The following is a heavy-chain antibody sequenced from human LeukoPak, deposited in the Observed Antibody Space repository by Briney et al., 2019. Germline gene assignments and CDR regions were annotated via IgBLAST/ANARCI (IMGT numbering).Heavy chain of an antibody. Sequence: GGSLRLSCAASGFLFSSFEVNWVRQAPGKGLEWVSYISSSGITIYYADSVKGRFTISRDNAKNSLYLQMNSLRAEDTAVYYCAELGITMIGGVWGKGTTVTVSS. J-gene: IGHJ6*04. V-gene: IGHV3-48*03. CDR1: GFLFSSFE. D-gene: IGHD3-10*02. CDR2: ISSSGITI. CDR3: AELGITMIGGV.